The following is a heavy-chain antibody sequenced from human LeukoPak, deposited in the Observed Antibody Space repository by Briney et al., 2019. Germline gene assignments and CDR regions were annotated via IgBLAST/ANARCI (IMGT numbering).Heavy chain of an antibody. J-gene: IGHJ4*02. CDR1: GYTFTGYY. CDR3: ARGSTYCGGDCYPADY. V-gene: IGHV1-2*02. D-gene: IGHD2-21*01. Sequence: ASVKVSCKASGYTFTGYYMHWVRQAPGQGLEWMGWINPNSGGTNYAQKFQGRVTMTRDTSISTAYMELSRLRSDDTAVYYCARGSTYCGGDCYPADYWGQGTLVTVSS. CDR2: INPNSGGT.